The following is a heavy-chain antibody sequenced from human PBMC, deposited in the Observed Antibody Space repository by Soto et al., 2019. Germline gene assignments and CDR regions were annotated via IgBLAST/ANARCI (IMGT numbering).Heavy chain of an antibody. CDR1: GGSISSGDYY. V-gene: IGHV4-30-4*01. CDR2: IYYSGST. Sequence: PSETLSLTCTVSGGSISSGDYYWSWIRQPPGKGLEWIGYIYYSGSTYYNPSLKSRVTISVDTSKNQFSLKLSSVTAADTAVYYCARAGNVRGVIISYYYGMDVWGQGTTVTVSS. D-gene: IGHD3-10*01. CDR3: ARAGNVRGVIISYYYGMDV. J-gene: IGHJ6*02.